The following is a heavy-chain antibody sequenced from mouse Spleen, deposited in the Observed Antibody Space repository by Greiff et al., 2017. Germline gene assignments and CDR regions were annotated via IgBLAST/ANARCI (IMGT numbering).Heavy chain of an antibody. Sequence: EVTLVESGGGLVKPGGSLKLSCAASGFTFSSYAMSWVRQTPEKRLEWVATISDGGSYTYYPDNVKGRFTISRDNAKNNLYLQMSHLKSEDTAMYYCARDDYDGYYYAMDYWGQGTSVTVSS. V-gene: IGHV5-4*01. CDR3: ARDDYDGYYYAMDY. J-gene: IGHJ4*01. CDR2: ISDGGSYT. D-gene: IGHD2-4*01. CDR1: GFTFSSYA.